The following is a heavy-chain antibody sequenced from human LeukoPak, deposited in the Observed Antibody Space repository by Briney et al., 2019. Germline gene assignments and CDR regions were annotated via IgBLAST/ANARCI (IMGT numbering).Heavy chain of an antibody. CDR1: GFAFSSYW. J-gene: IGHJ4*02. CDR2: IKPDGSGK. CDR3: VRDKVDNAYTGSLFDY. V-gene: IGHV3-7*01. D-gene: IGHD5-24*01. Sequence: GGSLRLSCGTSGFAFSSYWMSWVRQAPGKGLEWVAIIKPDGSGKHYVDSVKGRFTISRDNAKNSVYLQMNSLRAEDTAVYYCVRDKVDNAYTGSLFDYWGQGTLVTVSS.